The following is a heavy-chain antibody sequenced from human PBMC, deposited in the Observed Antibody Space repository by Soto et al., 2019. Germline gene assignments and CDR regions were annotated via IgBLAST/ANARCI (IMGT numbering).Heavy chain of an antibody. CDR3: AKGASQNFDFLLID. Sequence: QVQLVESGGGVVQPGRSLRLSCAASGFTFSNFGIHWVRQAPGKGPEWLAAISYDGSTEVYVDSVKGRFTISRDNPKNTLYLQMNSLRLEATAVYYCAKGASQNFDFLLIDWRPGTLVTVSS. CDR2: ISYDGSTE. J-gene: IGHJ4*02. CDR1: GFTFSNFG. D-gene: IGHD3-9*01. V-gene: IGHV3-30*18.